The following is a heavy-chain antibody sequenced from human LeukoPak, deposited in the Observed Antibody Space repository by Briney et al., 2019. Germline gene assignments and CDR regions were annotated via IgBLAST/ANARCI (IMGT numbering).Heavy chain of an antibody. CDR1: GFTFSHLA. D-gene: IGHD4-17*01. CDR2: ISDDTYTK. J-gene: IGHJ4*02. V-gene: IGHV3-30*04. Sequence: GGSLRLSCAASGFTFSHLAMYWVRPAPGKGLECVSLISDDTYTKYYADSVKGRFILYSDNSKNMLYLQMNGLGTDDSALYYCTVATETTFDYWGQGSLVTVSS. CDR3: TVATETTFDY.